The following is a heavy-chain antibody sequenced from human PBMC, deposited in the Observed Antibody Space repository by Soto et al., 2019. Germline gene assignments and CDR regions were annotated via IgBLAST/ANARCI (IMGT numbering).Heavy chain of an antibody. J-gene: IGHJ4*02. D-gene: IGHD3-3*01. CDR2: VYHSGST. CDR1: GGSISSSNW. Sequence: SETLSLTCAVSGGSISSSNWWSWVRQPPGKGLEWIGEVYHSGSTNYNPSLKSRVTISVDKSKNQFSLKLSSVTAADTAVYYCASSRPQDYDFWSGYYYLDYWGQGTLVTVSS. V-gene: IGHV4-4*02. CDR3: ASSRPQDYDFWSGYYYLDY.